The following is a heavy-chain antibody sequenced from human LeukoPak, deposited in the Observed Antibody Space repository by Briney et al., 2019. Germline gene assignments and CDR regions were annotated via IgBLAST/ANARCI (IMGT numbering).Heavy chain of an antibody. CDR1: GGSIIGYY. CDR3: ARQGWELLEYYFDY. Sequence: SETLSLTCTVSGGSIIGYYWSWIRQPPGKGLEWIGYIYSIGSTNYNPSLKSRVTISVDTSTNQFSLKLSSVTAADTAVYYCARQGWELLEYYFDYWGQGTLVTVSS. J-gene: IGHJ4*02. CDR2: IYSIGST. D-gene: IGHD1-26*01. V-gene: IGHV4-59*08.